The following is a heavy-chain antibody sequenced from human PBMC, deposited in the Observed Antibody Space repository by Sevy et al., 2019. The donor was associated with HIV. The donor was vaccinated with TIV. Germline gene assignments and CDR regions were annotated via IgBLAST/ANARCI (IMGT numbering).Heavy chain of an antibody. Sequence: SETLSLTCTVSGGSINSDHWNWIRQPPGKGLEWIGYVYYTGGTNYNPSLKNRVTISVDRTKNQFSLKLTSVTAADTAVVYWARRNDFDIWGQRTMVTVSS. CDR2: VYYTGGT. V-gene: IGHV4-59*08. J-gene: IGHJ3*02. CDR3: ARRNDFDI. CDR1: GGSINSDH.